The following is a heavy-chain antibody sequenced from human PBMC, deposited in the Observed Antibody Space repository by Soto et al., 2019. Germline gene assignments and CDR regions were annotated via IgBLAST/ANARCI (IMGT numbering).Heavy chain of an antibody. V-gene: IGHV1-18*03. CDR1: GYTFTSYG. J-gene: IGHJ4*01. Sequence: QVQLVQSGAEVKKPGASVKVSCKASGYTFTSYGISWVRQAPGQGLEWMGWISAYNGNPNYAQKLQGRVTTTTDTSKSTAYMELRSLRSDDLGVCFWARDPVFRSDYWGQGTAVTVSS. CDR2: ISAYNGNP. CDR3: ARDPVFRSDY. D-gene: IGHD3-3*01.